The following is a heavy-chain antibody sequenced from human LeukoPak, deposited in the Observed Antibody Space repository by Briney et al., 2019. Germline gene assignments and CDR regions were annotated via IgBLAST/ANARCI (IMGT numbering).Heavy chain of an antibody. CDR1: GYTFTGYY. CDR2: INPNSGGT. CDR3: AGRLDFWSGYADYYYYYGMDV. D-gene: IGHD3-3*01. Sequence: ASVKVSCKASGYTFTGYYMHWVRQAPGQGLEWMGWINPNSGGTNYAQKFQGRVTMTRDTSISTAYMELSRLRSDDTAVYYCAGRLDFWSGYADYYYYYGMDVWGQGTTVTVSS. V-gene: IGHV1-2*02. J-gene: IGHJ6*02.